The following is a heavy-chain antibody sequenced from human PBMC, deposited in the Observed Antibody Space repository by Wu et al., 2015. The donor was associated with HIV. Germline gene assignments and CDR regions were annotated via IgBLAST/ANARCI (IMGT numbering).Heavy chain of an antibody. Sequence: QVQLVQSGAEVKRPGSSVKISCKASGNTFNAINWVRQAPGQGLECMGKITPVLGSTVYTQKFQDRVTITADDSTSTSYMELSGLTSEDTAVYYCAREVGAMLANWFDPWGQGTQVIVSS. J-gene: IGHJ5*02. CDR2: ITPVLGST. D-gene: IGHD3-10*01. V-gene: IGHV1-69*11. CDR3: AREVGAMLANWFDP. CDR1: GNTFNA.